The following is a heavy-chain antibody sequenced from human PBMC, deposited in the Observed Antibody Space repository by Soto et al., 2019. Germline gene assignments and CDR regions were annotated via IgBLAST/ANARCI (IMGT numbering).Heavy chain of an antibody. J-gene: IGHJ3*02. V-gene: IGHV3-48*02. CDR3: ASLRYCSGGSCYGDAFDI. CDR1: GFTFSSYS. CDR2: ISSSSSTI. Sequence: GGSLRLSCAASGFTFSSYSMNWVRQAPGKGLEWVSYISSSSSTIYYADSVKGRFTISRDNAKNSLYLQMNSLRDEDTAGYYCASLRYCSGGSCYGDAFDIWGQGTMVTVSS. D-gene: IGHD2-15*01.